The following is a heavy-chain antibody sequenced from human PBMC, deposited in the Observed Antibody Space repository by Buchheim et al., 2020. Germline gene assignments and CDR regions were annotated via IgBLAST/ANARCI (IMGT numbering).Heavy chain of an antibody. J-gene: IGHJ6*02. CDR2: ISSSSSYI. CDR1: GFTFSSYS. D-gene: IGHD3-3*01. Sequence: EVQLVESGGGLVKPGGSLRLSCAASGFTFSSYSMNWVRQAPGKGLEWVSSISSSSSYIYYADSVKGRFTISRDNAKNSLYLQMNSLRAEDTAVYYCARASSAPSTNTYYDFWSGYYGYYYYYGMDVWGQGTT. V-gene: IGHV3-21*01. CDR3: ARASSAPSTNTYYDFWSGYYGYYYYYGMDV.